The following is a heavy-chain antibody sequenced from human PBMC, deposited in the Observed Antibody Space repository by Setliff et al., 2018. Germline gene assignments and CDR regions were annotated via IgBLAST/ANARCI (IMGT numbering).Heavy chain of an antibody. CDR2: INNDGSST. D-gene: IGHD2-2*01. V-gene: IGHV3-74*01. CDR3: ARAHSSTLSVHDY. CDR1: GFTFSSHW. Sequence: PGGSLRLSCAAAGFTFSSHWMHWVHQAPGKRLMWVSRINNDGSSTTYEDSVEGRFTISRDNAKNTLYLQMNSLRAEDTAVYYCARAHSSTLSVHDYWGQGTLVTVSS. J-gene: IGHJ4*02.